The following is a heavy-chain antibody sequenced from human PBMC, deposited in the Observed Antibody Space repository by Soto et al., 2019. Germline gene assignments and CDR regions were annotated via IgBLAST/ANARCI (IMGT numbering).Heavy chain of an antibody. D-gene: IGHD4-17*01. Sequence: PSETLSLTCTVSGGSITSSCYYWGWIRQPPGKGLEWIGSFYYSESTYFNPSLKSRVTISVDTSRNQFSLKLSAVTAADTAVYYCARRSTVTYDYWGQGILVTVSS. CDR2: FYYSEST. CDR1: GGSITSSCYY. CDR3: ARRSTVTYDY. V-gene: IGHV4-39*01. J-gene: IGHJ4*02.